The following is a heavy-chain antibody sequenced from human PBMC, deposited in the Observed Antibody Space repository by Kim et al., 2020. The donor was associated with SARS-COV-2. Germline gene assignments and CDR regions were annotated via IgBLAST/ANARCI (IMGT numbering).Heavy chain of an antibody. J-gene: IGHJ3*02. Sequence: GGSLRLSCAASGFTFSSYWMSWSRKAPGKGLEWLATIKQVESGNYYVDFVRARFTISRDNAKNSLYLQMNSLRAEDTAVYYCAREGAGYCSGGSCYSVDAFDIWGQGTMVTVSS. CDR2: IKQVESGN. CDR1: GFTFSSYW. V-gene: IGHV3-7*01. D-gene: IGHD2-15*01. CDR3: AREGAGYCSGGSCYSVDAFDI.